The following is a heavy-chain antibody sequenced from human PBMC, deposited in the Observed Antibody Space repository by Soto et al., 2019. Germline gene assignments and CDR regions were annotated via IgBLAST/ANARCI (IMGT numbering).Heavy chain of an antibody. V-gene: IGHV3-7*01. J-gene: IGHJ4*02. D-gene: IGHD2-2*01. CDR1: GFTFSSYW. CDR3: ARATCSSSTCYAVYFDS. Sequence: EVQLVESGGGLVQPGGSLRLSCVASGFTFSSYWMSWVRQAPGKGLEWVANIKQDGSKKYYVDSVKGRFTISRDNAKNSLYLEMYSLRAEDTAVYYCARATCSSSTCYAVYFDSWGQGTLVTVSS. CDR2: IKQDGSKK.